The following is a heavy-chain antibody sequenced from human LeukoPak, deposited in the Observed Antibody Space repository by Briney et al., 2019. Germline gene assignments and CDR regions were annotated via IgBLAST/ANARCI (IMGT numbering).Heavy chain of an antibody. J-gene: IGHJ3*02. CDR2: ITSSGSTI. V-gene: IGHV3-48*03. D-gene: IGHD6-13*01. CDR1: GFTFSAYD. CDR3: ARPGYSSSWSAFDI. Sequence: GGSLRLSCAASGFTFSAYDMNWVRQAPGKGLGWVSHITSSGSTIYYADSVKGRFTISRDNAKNSLCLQMNSLRAEDTAVYYCARPGYSSSWSAFDIWGQGTMVTVSS.